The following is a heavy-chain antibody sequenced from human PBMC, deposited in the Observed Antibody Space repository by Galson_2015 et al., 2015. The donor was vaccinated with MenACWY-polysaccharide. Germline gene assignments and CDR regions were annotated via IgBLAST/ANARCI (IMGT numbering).Heavy chain of an antibody. CDR3: ARLGGDFWSGYYIYYYYYYMDV. V-gene: IGHV4-39*01. D-gene: IGHD3-3*01. Sequence: GSTYYNPSLKSRVTISVDTSKNQFSLKLSSVTAADTAVYYCARLGGDFWSGYYIYYYYYYMDVWGKGTTVTVSS. J-gene: IGHJ6*03. CDR2: GST.